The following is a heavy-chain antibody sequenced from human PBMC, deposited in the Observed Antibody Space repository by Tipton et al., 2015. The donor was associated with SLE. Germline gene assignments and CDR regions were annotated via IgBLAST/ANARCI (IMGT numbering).Heavy chain of an antibody. J-gene: IGHJ3*02. V-gene: IGHV4-28*01. CDR2: IYYSGSN. CDR1: GHSISSSNW. Sequence: TLSLTCTVSGHSISSSNWWGWIRQPPGKGLEWIGYIYYSGSNYYNPSLKSRVTMSVDTSKNQFSLKLSSVTAVDTAVYYCVRNLGSGSSVLGAFDIWGQGTMVTVSS. D-gene: IGHD1-26*01. CDR3: VRNLGSGSSVLGAFDI.